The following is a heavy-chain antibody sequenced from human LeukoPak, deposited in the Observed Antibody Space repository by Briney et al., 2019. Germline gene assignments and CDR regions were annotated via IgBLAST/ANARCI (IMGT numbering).Heavy chain of an antibody. Sequence: PGGSLRLSCAASGFTFSSYGMQRVRQAPATGLEGAAVISDDGNNKYYTDSVNGRFTIYRDNSKITLYLQMNSLRAEDAAVYDCARDFIPGTGKGFWFDLWGQGTLVSV. CDR3: ARDFIPGTGKGFWFDL. D-gene: IGHD3-16*01. CDR2: ISDDGNNK. J-gene: IGHJ5*02. CDR1: GFTFSSYG. V-gene: IGHV3-30*03.